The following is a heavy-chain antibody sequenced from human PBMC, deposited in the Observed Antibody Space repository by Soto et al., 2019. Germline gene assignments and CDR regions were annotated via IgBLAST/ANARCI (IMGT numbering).Heavy chain of an antibody. CDR3: AREERYSSSWYAFDI. D-gene: IGHD6-13*01. J-gene: IGHJ3*02. Sequence: GGSLRLSCAASGFTFSDYYMSWIRQAPGKGPEWVSYISSSSSNTNYADSVKGRFTISRDNAKNSLYLQMNSLRAEDTAVYYCAREERYSSSWYAFDIWGKGTMVTVSS. V-gene: IGHV3-11*06. CDR1: GFTFSDYY. CDR2: ISSSSSNT.